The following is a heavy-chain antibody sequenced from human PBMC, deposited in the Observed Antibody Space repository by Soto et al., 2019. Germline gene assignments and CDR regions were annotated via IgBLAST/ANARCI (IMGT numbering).Heavy chain of an antibody. J-gene: IGHJ4*02. CDR1: GGSISSYY. V-gene: IGHV4-59*12. D-gene: IGHD3-10*01. CDR2: IYYSGST. CDR3: ARRWGEGRVDY. Sequence: SETLSLTCTVSGGSISSYYWSWIRQPPGKGLEWIGYIYYSGSTNYKSSLKSRVTISVDTSKNQFSLKLSSVTAADTAVYYCARRWGEGRVDYWGQGTLVTVSS.